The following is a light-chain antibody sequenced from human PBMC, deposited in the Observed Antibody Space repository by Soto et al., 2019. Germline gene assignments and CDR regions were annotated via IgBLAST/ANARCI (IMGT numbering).Light chain of an antibody. V-gene: IGKV3-15*01. CDR1: QSVSSN. CDR3: QQYNNWHPIT. J-gene: IGKJ1*01. Sequence: EIWMTQCPATLSGSPGERATLSWRASQSVSSNLASYQQKPAQAPSLLIYGASTRATGIPASFSGSGSATEFTLPISSLQPPDFAAYFCQQYNNWHPITFGQGTQVDIK. CDR2: GAS.